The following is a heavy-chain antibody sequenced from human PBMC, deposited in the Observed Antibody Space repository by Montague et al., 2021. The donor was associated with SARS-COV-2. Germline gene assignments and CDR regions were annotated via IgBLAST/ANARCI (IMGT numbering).Heavy chain of an antibody. Sequence: SETLSLTCTVSGGSISSSSYYWGWIRQPPGKGLEWIGSIYYSGSTYYNPSLQSRVTISVDTSKNQFSLKLSSVTAADTAVYYCARDGEVVGNWFDPWGQGTLVTVSS. CDR2: IYYSGST. J-gene: IGHJ5*02. CDR3: ARDGEVVGNWFDP. V-gene: IGHV4-39*07. CDR1: GGSISSSSYY. D-gene: IGHD2-2*01.